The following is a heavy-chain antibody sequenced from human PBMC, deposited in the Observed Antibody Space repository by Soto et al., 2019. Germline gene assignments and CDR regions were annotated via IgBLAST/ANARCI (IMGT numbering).Heavy chain of an antibody. CDR3: ARTRGASSYSGSYLGWFDP. Sequence: LGESLKISCKGSGYSFTSYWIGWVRQMPGKGLEWMGIIYPGDSDTRYSPSFQGQVTISADKSISTAYLQWSSLKASDTAMYYCARTRGASSYSGSYLGWFDPWGQGTLVTVSS. CDR2: IYPGDSDT. D-gene: IGHD1-26*01. CDR1: GYSFTSYW. J-gene: IGHJ5*02. V-gene: IGHV5-51*01.